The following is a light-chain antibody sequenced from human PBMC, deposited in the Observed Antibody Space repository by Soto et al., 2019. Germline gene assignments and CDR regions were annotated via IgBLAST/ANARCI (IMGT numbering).Light chain of an antibody. CDR3: QQASSFPLT. V-gene: IGKV1-12*01. Sequence: IQMTQSPSSVSASVGDRVTLTCRASQPISSWLAWYQQKPGQPPNLLIYSASTLRSGVPSRFSGSESGTLFTLTITNLQPEDVAPYYCQQASSFPLTFGGGTKVEV. CDR2: SAS. J-gene: IGKJ4*01. CDR1: QPISSW.